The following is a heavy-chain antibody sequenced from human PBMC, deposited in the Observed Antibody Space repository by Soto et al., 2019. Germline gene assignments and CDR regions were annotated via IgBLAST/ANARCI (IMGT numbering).Heavy chain of an antibody. CDR1: FGSISSGGYY. V-gene: IGHV4-31*03. CDR3: PGIYSGSPGGTLRY. Sequence: QVQLQESGPGLVKPSQTLSLTCTVSFGSISSGGYYWRWIRQHPGNGLDWIGYIYYSERTYYNQSLKSRVTISVDTSKNQFFLKLSSVTAADTAVYYCPGIYSGSPGGTLRYWGQGTLVSVSS. CDR2: IYYSERT. D-gene: IGHD1-26*01. J-gene: IGHJ4*02.